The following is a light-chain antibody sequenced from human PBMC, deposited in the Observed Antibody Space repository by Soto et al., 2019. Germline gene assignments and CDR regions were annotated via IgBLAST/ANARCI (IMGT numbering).Light chain of an antibody. CDR2: AAS. CDR1: QVIAHY. J-gene: IGKJ4*01. CDR3: QQYKGYPLT. V-gene: IGKV1-16*02. Sequence: DIQMTQSPSSLSASVGDRVTITCRASQVIAHYLAWYQQKPGNPPKSLIFAASNLQTGVPSKFSGSGSDTDFTLTISNLQPGDSAIYYYQQYKGYPLTFGGGTKVEI.